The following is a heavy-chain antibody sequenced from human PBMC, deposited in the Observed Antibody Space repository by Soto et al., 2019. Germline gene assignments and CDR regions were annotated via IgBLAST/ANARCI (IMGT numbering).Heavy chain of an antibody. Sequence: KPSETLSLTCTVSGGSISSGGYYWSWIRQHPGKGLEWIGYIYYSGSTYYNPSLKSRVTISVDTSKNQSSLKLSSVTAADTAVYYCARFDSGYEIYYWGQGTLVTVAS. CDR1: GGSISSGGYY. CDR3: ARFDSGYEIYY. CDR2: IYYSGST. D-gene: IGHD5-12*01. V-gene: IGHV4-31*03. J-gene: IGHJ4*02.